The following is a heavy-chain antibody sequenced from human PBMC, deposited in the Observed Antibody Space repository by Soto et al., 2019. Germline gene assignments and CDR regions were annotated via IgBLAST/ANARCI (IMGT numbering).Heavy chain of an antibody. CDR1: GFTFSSYV. CDR2: ISYDGSNK. J-gene: IGHJ6*02. V-gene: IGHV3-30-3*01. Sequence: PGGSLRLSCAASGFTFSSYVMHWVCQAPGKGLEWVAVISYDGSNKYYADSVKGRFTISRDNSKNTLYLQMNSLRAEDTAVYYCARPWSGSYPPHPTLYYYGMDVWGQGTTVTVSS. D-gene: IGHD1-26*01. CDR3: ARPWSGSYPPHPTLYYYGMDV.